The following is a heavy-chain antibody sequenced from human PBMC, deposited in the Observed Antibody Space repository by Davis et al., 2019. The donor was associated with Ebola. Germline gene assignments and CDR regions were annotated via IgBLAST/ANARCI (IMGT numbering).Heavy chain of an antibody. Sequence: ASVKVSCKASAYSFNDYYMDWVRPPPGPGLEWMGQTNPNGDGAKYAEKFQGRVTLTRDTSISTAYMELNSLTSDDTAVYYCARVDKWNYGGVDYWGQGTLVTVSS. CDR2: TNPNGDGA. CDR1: AYSFNDYY. J-gene: IGHJ4*02. D-gene: IGHD1-7*01. V-gene: IGHV1-2*06. CDR3: ARVDKWNYGGVDY.